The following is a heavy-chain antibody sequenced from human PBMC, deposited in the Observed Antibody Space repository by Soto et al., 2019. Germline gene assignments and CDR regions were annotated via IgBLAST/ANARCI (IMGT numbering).Heavy chain of an antibody. J-gene: IGHJ6*02. CDR2: IYPGDSDA. CDR1: GFSFTSYW. V-gene: IGHV5-51*01. CDR3: ARSSDSSGNYYYGLDV. D-gene: IGHD6-19*01. Sequence: GESLKISCKGSGFSFTSYWIVWVRQMPGKGLEWMGIIYPGDSDARYSPSFQGQVTISADKSISTAHLQWSSLKASDTAIYYCARSSDSSGNYYYGLDVWGQGTTVTVS.